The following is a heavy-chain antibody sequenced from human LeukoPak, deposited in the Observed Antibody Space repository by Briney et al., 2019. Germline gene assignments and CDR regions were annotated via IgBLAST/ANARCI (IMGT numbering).Heavy chain of an antibody. D-gene: IGHD1-26*01. CDR3: ARERGRGRDSPWFDY. CDR1: GFTFTSYS. J-gene: IGHJ4*02. CDR2: ISGGGGST. Sequence: GGSLRLSCAASGFTFTSYSMNWVRQAPGKGLEWVSTISGGGGSTYYADSVKGRFTISRDNSKNTLYLQVNSLRAEDTAVYYCARERGRGRDSPWFDYWGQGTLVTVSS. V-gene: IGHV3-23*01.